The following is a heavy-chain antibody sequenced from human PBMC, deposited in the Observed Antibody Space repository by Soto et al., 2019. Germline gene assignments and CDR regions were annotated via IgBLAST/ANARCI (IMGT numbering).Heavy chain of an antibody. CDR3: ARGGSNDWQVAFDI. J-gene: IGHJ3*02. CDR2: INHSGSN. CDR1: GGSFSTYY. Sequence: SETLSLTCVVSGGSFSTYYYNWIRPSPGKGLEWIGEINHSGSNNYSPSLKSRVTMSLDTSKNQFSLKLTSVTAADTAVHYCARGGSNDWQVAFDIWGQGTMVTVSS. V-gene: IGHV4-34*01. D-gene: IGHD3-9*01.